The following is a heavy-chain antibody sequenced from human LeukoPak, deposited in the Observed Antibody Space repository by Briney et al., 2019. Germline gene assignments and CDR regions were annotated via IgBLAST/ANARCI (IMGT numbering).Heavy chain of an antibody. J-gene: IGHJ6*02. D-gene: IGHD6-19*01. CDR1: GYTFTGYY. CDR2: INPNSGGT. V-gene: IGHV1-2*02. Sequence: ASVKVSCKASGYTFTGYYMHWVRQAPGQGLEWMGWINPNSGGTNYAQKFQGRVTMTRDTSISRAYMDLNRLRSNDTAMYYCARAGAGTFYYYGMDVWGQGTTVTVSS. CDR3: ARAGAGTFYYYGMDV.